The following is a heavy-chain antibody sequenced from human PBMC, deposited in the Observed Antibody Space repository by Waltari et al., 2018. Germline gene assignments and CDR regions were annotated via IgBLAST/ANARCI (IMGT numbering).Heavy chain of an antibody. V-gene: IGHV1-2*06. CDR2: INPNRGGT. CDR1: GYTFTGYY. CDR3: AREDYGSQQVDY. J-gene: IGHJ4*02. Sequence: QVQLVQSGAEVKKPGASVKVSCKASGYTFTGYYMHWVRQAPGQGLEWMGRINPNRGGTNYSQKFQGRVTMTRDTSISTAYMELSRLRSDDTAGYYCAREDYGSQQVDYWGQGTLVTVSS. D-gene: IGHD3-10*01.